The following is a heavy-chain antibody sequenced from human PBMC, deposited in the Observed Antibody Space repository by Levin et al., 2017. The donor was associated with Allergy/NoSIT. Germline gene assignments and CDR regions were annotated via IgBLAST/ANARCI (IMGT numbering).Heavy chain of an antibody. J-gene: IGHJ4*02. CDR2: TYYRSKWYN. V-gene: IGHV6-1*01. Sequence: SQTLSLTCAISGDSVSSNSAAWYWIRQSPSRGLEWLGRTYYRSKWYNDYAVSVKSRTTINPDTSKNQFSLQLNSVSPEDTAIYFCAGDSTGYSRNWYPIVYWGQGTLVTVSS. D-gene: IGHD6-13*01. CDR1: GDSVSSNSAA. CDR3: AGDSTGYSRNWYPIVY.